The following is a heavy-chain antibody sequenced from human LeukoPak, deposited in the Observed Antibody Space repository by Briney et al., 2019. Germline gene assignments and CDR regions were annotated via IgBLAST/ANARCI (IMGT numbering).Heavy chain of an antibody. CDR2: ISYDGSNK. D-gene: IGHD4-17*01. Sequence: PGGSLRLSCAASGFTFSSYGMRWVRQAPGKGLEWVGVISYDGSNKYYVDSVKGRLTISRDNSKNTLYLQMNSLRAEDTAVYYCAKGADYGDYTYFDYWGQGTLVTVSS. CDR3: AKGADYGDYTYFDY. J-gene: IGHJ4*02. V-gene: IGHV3-30*18. CDR1: GFTFSSYG.